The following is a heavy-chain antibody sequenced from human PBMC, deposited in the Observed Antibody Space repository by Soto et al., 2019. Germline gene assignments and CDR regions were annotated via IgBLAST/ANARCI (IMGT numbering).Heavy chain of an antibody. Sequence: ASVKVSCKASGYSFKDHYMHWVRQTPGRGLEWVGIINPSGEHTNYAQQFRGRVAMTRDTSTSTAYMELRGLRSEDTAVYFCARISCKGGSCYFDFDHWGQGTLVTAPQ. CDR3: ARISCKGGSCYFDFDH. J-gene: IGHJ4*02. D-gene: IGHD2-15*01. V-gene: IGHV1-46*02. CDR1: GYSFKDHY. CDR2: INPSGEHT.